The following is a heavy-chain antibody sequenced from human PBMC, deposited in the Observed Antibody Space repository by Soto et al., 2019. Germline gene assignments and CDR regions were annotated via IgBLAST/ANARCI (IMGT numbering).Heavy chain of an antibody. Sequence: EVQLLESGGGLVQPGGSLRLSCAASGFTFSSYAMSWVRQAPGKGLERGSVISGSGGSTYYADSVKGRFTISRDNSKNTLYQQMNSLRAEDTAVYYCAKRGSGSYYDYWGQGTLVTVSS. V-gene: IGHV3-23*01. CDR1: GFTFSSYA. CDR2: ISGSGGST. D-gene: IGHD3-10*01. J-gene: IGHJ4*02. CDR3: AKRGSGSYYDY.